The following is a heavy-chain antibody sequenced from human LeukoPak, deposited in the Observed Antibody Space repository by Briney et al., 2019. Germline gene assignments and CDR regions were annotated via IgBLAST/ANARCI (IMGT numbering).Heavy chain of an antibody. V-gene: IGHV3-72*01. D-gene: IGHD1-26*01. CDR3: TTHAHSGTYSFDS. J-gene: IGHJ4*02. Sequence: PGGSLRLSCSASGFTFSTYAMHWVRQAPGKGLEWVGRSRDKAHSYTTEYAASVKGRFTISRDGSENSLFLQMNSLTHEDTAVYYCTTHAHSGTYSFDSWGQGTLVTVSS. CDR1: GFTFSTYA. CDR2: SRDKAHSYTT.